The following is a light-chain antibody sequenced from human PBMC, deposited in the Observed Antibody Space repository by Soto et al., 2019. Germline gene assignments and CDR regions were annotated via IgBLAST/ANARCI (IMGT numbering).Light chain of an antibody. CDR2: NVN. CDR3: SSFTSSTTYV. CDR1: SSDVGSYNH. V-gene: IGLV2-14*01. J-gene: IGLJ1*01. Sequence: QSALAQSASVSGSPGQSITISCTGTSSDVGSYNHVSWYQQHPGEVPKLIIFNVNYRPSGVSNRFSGSKSGNTASLTISGLQAEDEADYYCSSFTSSTTYVFGTGTKVTVL.